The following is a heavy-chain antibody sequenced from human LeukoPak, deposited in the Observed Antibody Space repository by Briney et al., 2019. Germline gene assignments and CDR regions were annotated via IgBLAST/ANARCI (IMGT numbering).Heavy chain of an antibody. J-gene: IGHJ3*02. CDR3: ARGRIMITFGGVIAPCAFDI. Sequence: ASVKVSFKASGYTFTSYGISWVRQAPGQGLEWMGWISAYNGNTNYAQKLQGRVTMTTDTSTSTAYMELRSLRSDDTAVYYCARGRIMITFGGVIAPCAFDIWGQGTMVTVSS. CDR2: ISAYNGNT. D-gene: IGHD3-16*02. V-gene: IGHV1-18*01. CDR1: GYTFTSYG.